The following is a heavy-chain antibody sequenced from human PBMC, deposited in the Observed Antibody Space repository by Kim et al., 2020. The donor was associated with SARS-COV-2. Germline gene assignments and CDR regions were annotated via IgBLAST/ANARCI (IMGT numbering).Heavy chain of an antibody. CDR1: GYTLTELS. CDR2: FDPEDGET. CDR3: ATGHPWVVTAPFDY. V-gene: IGHV1-24*01. Sequence: ASVKVSCKVSGYTLTELSMHWVRQAPGKGLEWMGGFDPEDGETIYAQKFQGRVTMTEDTSTDTAYMELSSLRSEDTAVYYCATGHPWVVTAPFDYWGQGTLVTVSS. J-gene: IGHJ4*02. D-gene: IGHD2-21*02.